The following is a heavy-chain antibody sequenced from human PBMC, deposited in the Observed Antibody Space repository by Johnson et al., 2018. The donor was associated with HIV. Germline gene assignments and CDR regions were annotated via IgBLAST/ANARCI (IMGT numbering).Heavy chain of an antibody. CDR2: ISYDGSNK. V-gene: IGHV3-30*14. CDR1: GFTFSSYA. Sequence: QVQLVESGGGVVQPGRSLRLSCAASGFTFSSYAMHWVRQAPGKGLEWVAVISYDGSNKYYADSVKGRFTISRDNSNNTLYLQMNSLRAEDTAVYYCASLGGSYSLDIWGQGTMVTVSS. D-gene: IGHD1-26*01. CDR3: ASLGGSYSLDI. J-gene: IGHJ3*02.